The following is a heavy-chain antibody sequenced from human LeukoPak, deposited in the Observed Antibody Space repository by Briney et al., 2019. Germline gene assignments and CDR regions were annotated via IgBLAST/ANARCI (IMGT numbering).Heavy chain of an antibody. J-gene: IGHJ4*02. CDR3: ATTMVRGVIASRSTIDY. D-gene: IGHD3-10*01. V-gene: IGHV3-23*01. CDR1: GFTFSSYA. CDR2: ISGSGGST. Sequence: GGSLRLSCAASGFTFSSYAMSWVRQAPGKGLEWVSAISGSGGSTYCADSVKGRFTISRDNSKNTLYLQMNSLRAEDTAVYYCATTMVRGVIASRSTIDYWGQGTLVTVSS.